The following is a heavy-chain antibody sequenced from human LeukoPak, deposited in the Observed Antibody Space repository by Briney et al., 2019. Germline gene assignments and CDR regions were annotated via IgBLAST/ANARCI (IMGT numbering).Heavy chain of an antibody. D-gene: IGHD3-16*02. CDR3: ARHPHRAGSYRCHS. CDR2: IYPVDSTT. Sequence: GESLKISCEGSGYDFNTFWIGWARQIPGRGREDRGLIYPVDSTTQYSPHFQGQDTISADIFVNTDYLHWSSLRASDTAVYYCARHPHRAGSYRCHSWGRETLDSVSS. CDR1: GYDFNTFW. V-gene: IGHV5-51*01. J-gene: IGHJ4*02.